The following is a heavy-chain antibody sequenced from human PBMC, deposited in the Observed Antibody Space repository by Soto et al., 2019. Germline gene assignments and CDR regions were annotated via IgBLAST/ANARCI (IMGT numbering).Heavy chain of an antibody. V-gene: IGHV3-30*18. CDR1: GFTFSSYG. Sequence: PGGSLRLSCAGSGFTFSSYGMHWVRQAPGKGLEWVAVISYDGSNKYYADSVKGRFTISRDNSKNTLYLQMNSLRAEDTAVYYCAKDRQVAGVIIYYYYGMDVWGQGTTVTVSS. J-gene: IGHJ6*02. D-gene: IGHD6-19*01. CDR3: AKDRQVAGVIIYYYYGMDV. CDR2: ISYDGSNK.